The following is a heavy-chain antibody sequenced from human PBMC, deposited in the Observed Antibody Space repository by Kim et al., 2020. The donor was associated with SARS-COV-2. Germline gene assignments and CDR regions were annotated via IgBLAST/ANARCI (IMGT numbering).Heavy chain of an antibody. Sequence: GGSLRLSCEASGFTFSTHYMSWVRQAPGKGLEWVANIKEDASDESYADTVKGRFTISRDNARNSLHLQMNNLRVEDTAVYYCANGWWFDNWGQGTLVTVS. CDR3: ANGWWFDN. J-gene: IGHJ4*02. D-gene: IGHD2-15*01. CDR1: GFTFSTHY. CDR2: IKEDASDE. V-gene: IGHV3-7*01.